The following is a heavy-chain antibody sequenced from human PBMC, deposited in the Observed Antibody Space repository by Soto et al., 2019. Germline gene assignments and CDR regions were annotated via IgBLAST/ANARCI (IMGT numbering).Heavy chain of an antibody. J-gene: IGHJ5*02. CDR2: INPYNGNT. CDR1: GYTFTSYG. V-gene: IGHV1-18*01. CDR3: ARDPVGGNWFDP. Sequence: ASVRVSCKASGYTFTSYGISWVRQAPGQGLEWMGWINPYNGNTNYAQKLQGRVTMTTDTSTSTAYMELRSLRSDDTAVYYCARDPVGGNWFDPWGQGTLVTVSS. D-gene: IGHD1-26*01.